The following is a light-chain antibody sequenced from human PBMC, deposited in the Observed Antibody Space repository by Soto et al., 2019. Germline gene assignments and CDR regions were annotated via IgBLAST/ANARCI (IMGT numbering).Light chain of an antibody. CDR2: LAS. CDR1: QGISSY. V-gene: IGKV1-9*01. J-gene: IGKJ4*01. Sequence: DIQLTQSPASLSASVGDRVTITCRASQGISSYLAWYQQQPGKAPKLLIYLASTLQSGVPSRFSGSGSGTDFSLPISSLQAEDVATYYCQYLNSFPLSFGGGTKVESK. CDR3: QYLNSFPLS.